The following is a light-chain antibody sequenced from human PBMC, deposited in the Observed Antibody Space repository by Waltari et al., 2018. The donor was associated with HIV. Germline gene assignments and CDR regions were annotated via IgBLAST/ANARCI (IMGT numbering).Light chain of an antibody. V-gene: IGLV2-14*01. CDR2: EVS. Sequence: QSALTQPASVSGSPGQSITLPCTGTTSDIGEYNSLSWFPHHPAEPPKLIIFEVSNRPSGVSTRFSGSKSGNTASLTVSGLQPEDEADYYCSSYTNKYTWVFGGGTKLTVL. CDR3: SSYTNKYTWV. J-gene: IGLJ3*02. CDR1: TSDIGEYNS.